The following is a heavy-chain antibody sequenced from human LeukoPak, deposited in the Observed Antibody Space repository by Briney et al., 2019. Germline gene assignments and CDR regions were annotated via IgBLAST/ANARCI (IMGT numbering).Heavy chain of an antibody. CDR1: GGTFSSYA. CDR2: IIPIFGTA. J-gene: IGHJ6*02. D-gene: IGHD3-10*01. Sequence: ASVKVSCKASGGTFSSYAISWVRQAPGQGLGWMGGIIPIFGTANYAQKFQGRVTITADESTSTAYMELSSLRSEDTAVYYCARNYGSGTLWGMDVWGQGTTVTVSS. V-gene: IGHV1-69*01. CDR3: ARNYGSGTLWGMDV.